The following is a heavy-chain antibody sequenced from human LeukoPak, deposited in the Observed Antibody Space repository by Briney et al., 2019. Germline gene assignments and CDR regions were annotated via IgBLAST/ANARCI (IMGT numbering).Heavy chain of an antibody. CDR3: AQGGSSGALDY. CDR2: INGDGSST. CDR1: GFTLSSYY. D-gene: IGHD2-15*01. V-gene: IGHV3-74*01. Sequence: PGGSLRLSCVASGFTLSSYYMHWVRQVPGKGLVWVSCINGDGSSTKYADSVKGRFTISRDNAKNTLYLQVNSLRAEDTAVYYCAQGGSSGALDYWGRGTLVTVSS. J-gene: IGHJ4*02.